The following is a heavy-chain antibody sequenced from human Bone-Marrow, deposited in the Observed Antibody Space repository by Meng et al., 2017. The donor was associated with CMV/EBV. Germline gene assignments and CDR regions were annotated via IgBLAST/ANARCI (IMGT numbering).Heavy chain of an antibody. J-gene: IGHJ3*02. V-gene: IGHV4-39*07. CDR2: ISYSGST. CDR1: GGSISSSSYY. CDR3: ARDRLTQDYDSGGYYRDAFDI. D-gene: IGHD3-22*01. Sequence: SETLSLTCTVSGGSISSSSYYWGWIRQPPGKGLEWIGSISYSGSTYYNPSLKSRPTISGDTSKNQFSLKLSSVTAADTAMYYCARDRLTQDYDSGGYYRDAFDIWGRGTMVTVSS.